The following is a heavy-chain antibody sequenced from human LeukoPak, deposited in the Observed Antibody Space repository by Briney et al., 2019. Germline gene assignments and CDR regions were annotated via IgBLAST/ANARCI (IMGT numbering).Heavy chain of an antibody. J-gene: IGHJ6*03. V-gene: IGHV3-48*01. CDR1: GFTFSSYS. CDR3: ARVRKKFGLAYYYYMDV. Sequence: GGSLRLSCAASGFTFSSYSMNWVRQAPGKGLEWVAYIGSSSSTIFYADSVKGRFTISRDNSKNTLYLQMNSLRAADTAVYYCARVRKKFGLAYYYYMDVWGKGTTVTISS. D-gene: IGHD3/OR15-3a*01. CDR2: IGSSSSTI.